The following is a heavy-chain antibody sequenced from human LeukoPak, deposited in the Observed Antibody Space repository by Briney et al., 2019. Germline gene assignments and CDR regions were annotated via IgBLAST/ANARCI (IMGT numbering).Heavy chain of an antibody. CDR1: GYTFTSYG. D-gene: IGHD1-14*01. CDR2: IIPIFATT. J-gene: IGHJ6*03. Sequence: ASVKVSCKASGYTFTSYGISWVRQAPGQGLEWMAGIIPIFATTNYAQAFQGRVSLTADESTSTVYMELSGLRYDDTAVYYCARGPPLTFDHTPEGYYHYYMDVWGEGTTVTISS. V-gene: IGHV1-69*13. CDR3: ARGPPLTFDHTPEGYYHYYMDV.